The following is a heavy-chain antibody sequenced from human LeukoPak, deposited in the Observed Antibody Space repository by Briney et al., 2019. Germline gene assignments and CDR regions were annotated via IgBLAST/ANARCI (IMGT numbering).Heavy chain of an antibody. CDR3: ARDRAPMITFGGVDY. CDR2: ISSSSSTI. Sequence: GGSLRLSCAASGFTFSSYGMHWVRQAPGKGLEWVSYISSSSSTIYYADSVKGRFTISRDNAKNSLYLQMNSLRAEDTAVYYCARDRAPMITFGGVDYWGQGTLVTVSS. CDR1: GFTFSSYG. J-gene: IGHJ4*02. D-gene: IGHD3-16*01. V-gene: IGHV3-48*01.